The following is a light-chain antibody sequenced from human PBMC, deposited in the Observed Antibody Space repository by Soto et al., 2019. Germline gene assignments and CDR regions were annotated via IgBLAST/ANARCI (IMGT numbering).Light chain of an antibody. CDR2: RNN. V-gene: IGLV1-47*01. J-gene: IGLJ3*02. Sequence: QSVLTQPPSASGTPGQRVTISCSGSSSNIGSNYVYWYQQLPGTAPKLLIYRNNQRPSGVPDRFSGSKSGTSASLAISGLRSEDEADYSCAAWDDSLSAPWVFGGGTKLTVL. CDR1: SSNIGSNY. CDR3: AAWDDSLSAPWV.